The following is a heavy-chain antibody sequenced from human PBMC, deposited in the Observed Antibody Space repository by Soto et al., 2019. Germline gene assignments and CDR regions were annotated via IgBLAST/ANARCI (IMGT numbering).Heavy chain of an antibody. V-gene: IGHV3-30-3*01. CDR1: GFTFSSYA. D-gene: IGHD6-13*01. J-gene: IGHJ6*02. CDR3: ARDDKQGQQLPQGPPYYYYGMDV. Sequence: GGSLRLSCAASGFTFSSYAMHWVRQAPGKGLEWVAVISYDGSNKYYADSVKGRFTISRDNSKNTLYLQMNSLRAEDTAVYYCARDDKQGQQLPQGPPYYYYGMDVWGQGTTVTVSS. CDR2: ISYDGSNK.